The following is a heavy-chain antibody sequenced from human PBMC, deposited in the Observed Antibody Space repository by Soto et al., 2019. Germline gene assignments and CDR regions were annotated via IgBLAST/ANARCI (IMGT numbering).Heavy chain of an antibody. CDR3: ARESGDNWDYEAY. V-gene: IGHV4-4*07. Sequence: QVQLQESGPGLVKPLETLSLTCTVSGGSISSYHWSWIRLSAGKGLEWIGRIYTSGNTHYNPSLKSRVTVSIDTSKNQFFLTVNSVTAAESAVYYCARESGDNWDYEAYWGQGTPVTVSS. CDR2: IYTSGNT. CDR1: GGSISSYH. J-gene: IGHJ4*02. D-gene: IGHD1-7*01.